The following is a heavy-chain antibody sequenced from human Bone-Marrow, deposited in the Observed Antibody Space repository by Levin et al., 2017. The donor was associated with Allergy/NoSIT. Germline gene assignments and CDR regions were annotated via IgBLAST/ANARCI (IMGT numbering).Heavy chain of an antibody. CDR2: IYNSVST. V-gene: IGHV4-59*11. CDR1: GGSISDQY. CDR3: ARGLVDRRGVVFYYFDR. Sequence: PSETLSLTCSISGGSISDQYWSWIRQSPGKGLEWIGYIYNSVSTNYNPSLKSRVIISVDTSKTQFFMNLTSVTAADTAIYFCARGLVDRRGVVFYYFDRWGQGTLVTVSS. J-gene: IGHJ4*02. D-gene: IGHD3-10*01.